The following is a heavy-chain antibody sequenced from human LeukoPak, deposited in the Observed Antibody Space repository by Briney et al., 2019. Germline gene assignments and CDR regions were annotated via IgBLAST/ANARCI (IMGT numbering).Heavy chain of an antibody. CDR2: ISGSGGST. Sequence: GGSLRLSCAASGFTFSSYGMSWVRQAPGKGVEWVSAISGSGGSTYYADSVKGRFTISRDSSKNTLYLQMNSLRAEDTAVYYCAKVPDYYDSSGYYYFDYWGQGTLVTVSS. CDR1: GFTFSSYG. D-gene: IGHD3-22*01. CDR3: AKVPDYYDSSGYYYFDY. V-gene: IGHV3-23*01. J-gene: IGHJ4*02.